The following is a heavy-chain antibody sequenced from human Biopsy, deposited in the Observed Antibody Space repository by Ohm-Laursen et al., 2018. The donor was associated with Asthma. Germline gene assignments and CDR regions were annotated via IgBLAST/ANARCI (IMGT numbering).Heavy chain of an antibody. CDR1: GDSLGSFINYA. CDR3: ARTYYDFLTGQVNDALAM. Sequence: GASVKVSCKASGDSLGSFINYAISWVRQAPRQGLEWMGGLIPVLGTADYAPMFEGRVTITADESTSTAYLELTSLRSEDTAVYYCARTYYDFLTGQVNDALAMWGQGTVVTVSS. V-gene: IGHV1-69*13. D-gene: IGHD3-9*01. CDR2: LIPVLGTA. J-gene: IGHJ3*02.